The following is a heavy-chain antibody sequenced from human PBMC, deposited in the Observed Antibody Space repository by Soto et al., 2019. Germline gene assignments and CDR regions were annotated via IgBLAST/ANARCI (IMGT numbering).Heavy chain of an antibody. CDR2: ISAHNGNT. CDR3: ARGRYGDY. D-gene: IGHD1-1*01. Sequence: QVHLVLYGAEVKKPGASVKVSCKASGYTFTSYGITWVRQAPGQGLEWMGWISAHNGNTDYAQKLQGRVIVTRDTSTSTDYMELRSLISDDTAVYYCARGRYGDYWGQGALVTVSS. V-gene: IGHV1-18*01. J-gene: IGHJ4*02. CDR1: GYTFTSYG.